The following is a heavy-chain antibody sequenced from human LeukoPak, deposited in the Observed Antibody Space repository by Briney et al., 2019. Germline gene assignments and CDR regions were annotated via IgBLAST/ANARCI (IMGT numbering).Heavy chain of an antibody. J-gene: IGHJ5*02. Sequence: SETLSLTCTVSGGSISSYYWSWIRQPAGKGLEWIGRIYTSGSTNYNPSLKSRVTMSVDTSKNQFSLKLSSVTAADTAVYYCARGITMVRGVNWFDPWGQGTLVTVSS. V-gene: IGHV4-4*07. D-gene: IGHD3-10*01. CDR1: GGSISSYY. CDR2: IYTSGST. CDR3: ARGITMVRGVNWFDP.